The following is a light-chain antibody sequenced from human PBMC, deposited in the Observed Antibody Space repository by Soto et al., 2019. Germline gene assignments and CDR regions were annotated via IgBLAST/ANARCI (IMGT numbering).Light chain of an antibody. V-gene: IGKV1-39*01. CDR1: QNIGTY. CDR2: DAL. CDR3: QQSYNTPLT. Sequence: DIQMTQSPSSLSASVGDRVTVSCRASQNIGTYLNWYQQRSGKDPKVIIYDALSLQSGVPSRFSGIGSGTDFTLTRSSLQPEYYATYYCQQSYNTPLTFGGGTKGDIK. J-gene: IGKJ4*02.